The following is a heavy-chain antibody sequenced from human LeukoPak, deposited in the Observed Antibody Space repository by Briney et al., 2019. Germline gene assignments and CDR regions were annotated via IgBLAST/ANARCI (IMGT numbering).Heavy chain of an antibody. CDR3: ARDYQLVAFDP. D-gene: IGHD2-2*01. CDR2: INPNSGGT. CDR1: GYTFTDSY. V-gene: IGHV1-2*02. J-gene: IGHJ5*02. Sequence: ASVKVSCKASGYTFTDSYMHWVRQAPGQGLEWMGWINPNSGGTKYAQKFQGRVTMTRDTSISTAYMELSRLRSDDTAVYYCARDYQLVAFDPWGQGTLVTVSS.